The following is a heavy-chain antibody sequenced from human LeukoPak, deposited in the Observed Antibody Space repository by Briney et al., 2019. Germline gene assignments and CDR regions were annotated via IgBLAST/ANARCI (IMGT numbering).Heavy chain of an antibody. CDR1: GGSFSGYY. CDR2: INHSGST. J-gene: IGHJ4*02. Sequence: SSETLSLTCAVYGGSFSGYYWSWIRQPPGKGLEWIGDINHSGSTNYNPSLKSRVTISVDTSKNQFSLKLSSVTAADTAVYYCARGPPYRCSSTSCYFDYWGQGTLVTVSS. V-gene: IGHV4-34*01. D-gene: IGHD2-2*01. CDR3: ARGPPYRCSSTSCYFDY.